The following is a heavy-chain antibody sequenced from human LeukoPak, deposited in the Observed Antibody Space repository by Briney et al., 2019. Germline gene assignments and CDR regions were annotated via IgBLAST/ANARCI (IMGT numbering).Heavy chain of an antibody. CDR2: INPNSGGT. D-gene: IGHD1-26*01. Sequence: EASGKVSCKASGYTFTGYYMHWVRQALGQGLEWMGWINPNSGGTNYAQKFQGRVTMTRDTSISTAYMELSRLRSDDTAVYYCARDWGRRGIVGSFIDYWGQGTLVTISS. CDR3: ARDWGRRGIVGSFIDY. V-gene: IGHV1-2*02. CDR1: GYTFTGYY. J-gene: IGHJ4*02.